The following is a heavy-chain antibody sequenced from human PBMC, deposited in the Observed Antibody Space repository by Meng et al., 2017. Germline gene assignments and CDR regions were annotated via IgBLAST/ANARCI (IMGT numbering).Heavy chain of an antibody. CDR2: INHSGST. Sequence: QVQLPQWGAVLLKPSETLSLTCSVYGGSFSGYYWSWIRQPPGKGLEWIGEINHSGSTNYNPSLKSRVTISVDTSKNQFSLKLSSVTAADTAVYYCARGRYFDWLSYRYYFDYWGQGTLVTVSS. CDR3: ARGRYFDWLSYRYYFDY. D-gene: IGHD3-9*01. J-gene: IGHJ4*02. CDR1: GGSFSGYY. V-gene: IGHV4-34*01.